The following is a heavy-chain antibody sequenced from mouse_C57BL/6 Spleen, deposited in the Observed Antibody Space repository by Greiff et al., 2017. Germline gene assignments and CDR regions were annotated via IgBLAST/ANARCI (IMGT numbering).Heavy chain of an antibody. CDR2: ISSDSSTI. J-gene: IGHJ2*01. V-gene: IGHV5-17*01. CDR1: GFTFSDYG. Sequence: EVQGVESGGGLVKPGGSLKLSCAASGFTFSDYGMHWVRQAPEKGLEWVAYISSDSSTIYYADTVKGRFTISRDNAKNTLFLQMNSLRSEDTDMYYCERPFYYGNYMDYWGQGTTLTVSS. CDR3: ERPFYYGNYMDY. D-gene: IGHD2-1*01.